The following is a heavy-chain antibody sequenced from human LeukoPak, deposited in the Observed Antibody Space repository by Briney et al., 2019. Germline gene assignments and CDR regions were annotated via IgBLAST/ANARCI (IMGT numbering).Heavy chain of an antibody. Sequence: PGGSLRLSCAASGFTFDDYTMHGVRQRPGKGLEWVAMILWDGGSAYYADSLKGRFAISRDNSKNSLFLEMTSLRSEDTALYHCVKGATGFRYGRFDSWGQGTLVTVSS. J-gene: IGHJ4*02. CDR1: GFTFDDYT. CDR3: VKGATGFRYGRFDS. D-gene: IGHD5-18*01. V-gene: IGHV3-43*01. CDR2: ILWDGGSA.